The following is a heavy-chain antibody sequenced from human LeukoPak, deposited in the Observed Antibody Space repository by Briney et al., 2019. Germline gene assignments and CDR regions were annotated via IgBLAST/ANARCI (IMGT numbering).Heavy chain of an antibody. J-gene: IGHJ4*02. D-gene: IGHD1-14*01. V-gene: IGHV3-21*01. CDR2: ISSSTTDI. CDR1: GFTFTGYT. CDR3: ARDPPPRSGITRYFDY. Sequence: PGGSLRLSCAASGFTFTGYTINWVRQAPEKGLEWVSCISSSTTDIYYADSVKGRFTISRDNAKRSVYLQMNSLRVEDTAVYYCARDPPPRSGITRYFDYWGQGTLVTVSS.